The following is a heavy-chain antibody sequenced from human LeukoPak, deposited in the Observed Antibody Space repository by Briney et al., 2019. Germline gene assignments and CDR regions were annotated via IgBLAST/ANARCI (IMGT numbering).Heavy chain of an antibody. CDR1: GGTFSSYA. CDR2: IIPILGIA. CDR3: ARGVVVPYGMDV. D-gene: IGHD2-15*01. V-gene: IGHV1-69*04. J-gene: IGHJ6*02. Sequence: ASVKVSCKASGGTFSSYAISWVRQATGQGLEWMGRIIPILGIANYAQKFQGRVTITADKSTSTAYMELSSLRSEDTAVYYCARGVVVPYGMDVWGQGTTVTVSS.